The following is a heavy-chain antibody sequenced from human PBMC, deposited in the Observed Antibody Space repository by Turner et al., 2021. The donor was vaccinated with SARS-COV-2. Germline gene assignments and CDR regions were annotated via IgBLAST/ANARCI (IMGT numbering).Heavy chain of an antibody. CDR1: AFTFSSFD. J-gene: IGHJ4*02. CDR2: MSFDGSNT. V-gene: IGHV3-30*18. D-gene: IGHD1-7*01. Sequence: QVQLVESGGGVVQPGMSVRLSCAASAFTFSSFDMHWVRQAPGKGLDWVAFMSFDGSNTHYTDAVKGRFTISRDSSKNTLYLQMASLRTEDTAVYYCAKEGAENYYFDCWCQGTLVTVSS. CDR3: AKEGAENYYFDC.